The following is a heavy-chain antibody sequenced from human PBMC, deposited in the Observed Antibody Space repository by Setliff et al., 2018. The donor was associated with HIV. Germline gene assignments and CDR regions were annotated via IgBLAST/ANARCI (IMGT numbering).Heavy chain of an antibody. D-gene: IGHD3-22*01. CDR1: GGSLSDNY. Sequence: SETLSLTCAVYGGSLSDNYWSWIRQSPGKGLEWIGEITHSGRTNFRPSLRSRVTMSRDTSKNQFSLKLSSVTAADTALYYCASLPPLYDSSGYYFDYWGQGTLVTVSS. V-gene: IGHV4-34*01. CDR3: ASLPPLYDSSGYYFDY. J-gene: IGHJ4*02. CDR2: ITHSGRT.